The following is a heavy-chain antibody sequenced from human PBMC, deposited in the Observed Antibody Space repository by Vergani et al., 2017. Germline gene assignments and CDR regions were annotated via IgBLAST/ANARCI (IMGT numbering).Heavy chain of an antibody. CDR1: GYSFTSYW. V-gene: IGHV5-51*01. Sequence: EVQLLESGAEVKKPGESLKISCKGSGYSFTSYWIGWVRQMPGKGLEWMGIIYPGDSDTRYSPSFQGQVTISADKSISTAYLQWSSLKASDTAMYYCARQGSSSSGVEWWFDPWGQGTLVTVSS. J-gene: IGHJ5*02. CDR3: ARQGSSSSGVEWWFDP. D-gene: IGHD6-6*01. CDR2: IYPGDSDT.